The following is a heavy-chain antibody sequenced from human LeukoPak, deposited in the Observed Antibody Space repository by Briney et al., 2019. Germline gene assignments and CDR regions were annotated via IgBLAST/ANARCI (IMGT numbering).Heavy chain of an antibody. CDR1: GYTFTSYG. J-gene: IGHJ3*02. V-gene: IGHV1-18*01. Sequence: ASVKVSCKTSGYTFTSYGISWVRQAPGQGLEWMGWISAYNGNTNYAQKLHGRVTMTTDTSTSTAYMELRSLRSDDTAVYYCARDDYGGNSGSFDIWGQGTMVTVSS. CDR3: ARDDYGGNSGSFDI. D-gene: IGHD4-23*01. CDR2: ISAYNGNT.